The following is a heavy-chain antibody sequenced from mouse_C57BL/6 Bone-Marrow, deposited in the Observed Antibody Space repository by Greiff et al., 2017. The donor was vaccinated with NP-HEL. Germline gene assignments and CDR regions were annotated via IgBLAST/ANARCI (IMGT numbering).Heavy chain of an antibody. CDR1: GFTFTDYY. J-gene: IGHJ3*01. D-gene: IGHD2-5*01. V-gene: IGHV7-3*01. CDR2: IRNKANGYTT. CDR3: ASEAPYSNSFAY. Sequence: DVHLVESGGGLVQPGGSLSLSCAASGFTFTDYYMSWVRQPPGKALEWLGFIRNKANGYTTEYSASVKGRFTISRDNSQSILYLQMNALRAEDSATYYCASEAPYSNSFAYWGQGTLVTVSA.